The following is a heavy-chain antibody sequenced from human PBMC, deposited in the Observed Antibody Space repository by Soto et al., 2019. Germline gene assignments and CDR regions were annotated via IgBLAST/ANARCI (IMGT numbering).Heavy chain of an antibody. J-gene: IGHJ5*02. CDR2: ISSNSAYI. CDR3: TRDASRDSSARGWFDP. CDR1: GFTFRRFT. V-gene: IGHV3-21*01. Sequence: GGSLRLSCAASGFTFRRFTRNWVRQAPGKGLEWVSTISSNSAYIYYTDALRGRFTISRDNAKNSLHLQINSLRAEDTAVYYCTRDASRDSSARGWFDPWGPGTLVTVSS. D-gene: IGHD6-13*01.